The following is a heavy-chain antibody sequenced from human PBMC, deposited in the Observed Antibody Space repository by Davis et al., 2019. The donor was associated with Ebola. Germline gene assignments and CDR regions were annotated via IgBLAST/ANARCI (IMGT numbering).Heavy chain of an antibody. V-gene: IGHV3-7*03. CDR1: GFSFSTFW. D-gene: IGHD4-11*01. CDR2: MSLDGTQK. Sequence: GESLKISCAASGFSFSTFWMAWVRQAPGKGLEWVAHMSLDGTQKYYVDSLKGRFTISRDNAKNSLYLQMNSLGAGDTAVYYCARVSYSDYYWGQGTLVTVSS. J-gene: IGHJ4*02. CDR3: ARVSYSDYY.